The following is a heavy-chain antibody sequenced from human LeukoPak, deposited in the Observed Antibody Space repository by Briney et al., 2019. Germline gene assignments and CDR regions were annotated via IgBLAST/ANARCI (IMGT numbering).Heavy chain of an antibody. J-gene: IGHJ4*02. V-gene: IGHV3-74*01. D-gene: IGHD2-15*01. CDR3: AKKSCSGGNCYCPSDS. CDR1: GFTFSTYW. Sequence: GGSLRLSCAASGFTFSTYWMHWVRQAPGKGLVWVSRINGEGRSTSHADSVKGRFTISRDNSKNTLYLHMNSLRADDSAVYYCAKKSCSGGNCYCPSDSWGQGTLVTVSS. CDR2: INGEGRST.